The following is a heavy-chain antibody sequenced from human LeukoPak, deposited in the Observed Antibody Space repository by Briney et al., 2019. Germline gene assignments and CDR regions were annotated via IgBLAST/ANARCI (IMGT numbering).Heavy chain of an antibody. J-gene: IGHJ4*02. Sequence: SGGSLRLSCAASGFTFSNYAMHWVRQAPGKGLEWMAIISYDGSNKDCANSVKGRFTISRDNSKNTLYLQMNSLRDEDTAVYYCTRDRGFDWGQGTLVTVSS. CDR2: ISYDGSNK. CDR1: GFTFSNYA. CDR3: TRDRGFD. D-gene: IGHD3-10*01. V-gene: IGHV3-30*14.